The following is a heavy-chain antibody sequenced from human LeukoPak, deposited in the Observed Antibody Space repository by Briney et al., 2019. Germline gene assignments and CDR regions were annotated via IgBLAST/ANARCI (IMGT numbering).Heavy chain of an antibody. CDR1: GASVGSDTYY. V-gene: IGHV4-61*01. Sequence: SETLSLTCTVSGASVGSDTYYWSRIRQPPGKGLEWIGYISYSGNTNCNPSLKSRVTISVDTSKNQFSLKLRSVTAADTAVYYCATRPPGESYVPYFDFWGQGTPVTVSS. D-gene: IGHD3-16*01. CDR3: ATRPPGESYVPYFDF. J-gene: IGHJ4*02. CDR2: ISYSGNT.